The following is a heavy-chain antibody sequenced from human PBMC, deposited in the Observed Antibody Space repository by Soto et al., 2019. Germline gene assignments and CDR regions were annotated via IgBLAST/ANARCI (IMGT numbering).Heavy chain of an antibody. CDR1: GGTFSSNP. Sequence: QVQLMQSGAEVRKPGSSVTVSCKASGGTFSSNPISWVRQAPGQGLEWMGGIIPILATPHYSWRFVDRLTLTADRSTHTAFMELTSLTSEDTASYYCARDLSAVKWREAFKYDRIDIWGQATTVTVS. CDR2: IIPILATP. D-gene: IGHD3-3*01. V-gene: IGHV1-69*06. CDR3: ARDLSAVKWREAFKYDRIDI. J-gene: IGHJ6*02.